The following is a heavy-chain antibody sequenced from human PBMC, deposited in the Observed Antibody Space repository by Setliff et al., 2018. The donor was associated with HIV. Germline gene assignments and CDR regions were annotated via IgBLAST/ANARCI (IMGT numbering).Heavy chain of an antibody. CDR2: INTSGST. CDR1: GGSVSNYY. J-gene: IGHJ4*02. CDR3: ARGVPLLPPNF. D-gene: IGHD2-21*02. V-gene: IGHV4-4*07. Sequence: SETLSLTCTVSGGSVSNYYWTWIRQSAGKGLEWIGHINTSGSTKYNPSLKSRVTISVDTSERQFSLRMTSTTAADTAVYYCARGVPLLPPNFWGQGTLVTVSS.